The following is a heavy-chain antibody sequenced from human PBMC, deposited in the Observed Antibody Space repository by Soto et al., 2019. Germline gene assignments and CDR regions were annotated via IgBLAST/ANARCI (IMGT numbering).Heavy chain of an antibody. D-gene: IGHD6-19*01. V-gene: IGHV4-4*02. CDR3: ARDGTAVAVGGKRVHRGFDF. J-gene: IGHJ4*02. Sequence: QVQLQESGPGLVKPSGTLSVTCAVSGGSISSSNWWSWVRQPPGEGLEWIGEIYHTGSINYNPSLKSRVTISVDKSKNQFSLKLSSVTAADTAVYYCARDGTAVAVGGKRVHRGFDFWGQGALVTVSS. CDR2: IYHTGSI. CDR1: GGSISSSNW.